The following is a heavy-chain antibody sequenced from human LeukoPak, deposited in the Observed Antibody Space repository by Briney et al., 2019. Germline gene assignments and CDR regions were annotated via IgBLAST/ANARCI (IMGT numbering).Heavy chain of an antibody. V-gene: IGHV1-69*13. CDR2: IIPIFGTA. J-gene: IGHJ6*02. D-gene: IGHD2-8*01. Sequence: SVKVSCKAPGGTFSSYAISWVRQAPGQGLEWMGGIIPIFGTANYAQKFQGRVTITADESTSTAYMELSSLRSEDTAVYYCARSGLYVVRYGMDVWGQGTTVTVSS. CDR1: GGTFSSYA. CDR3: ARSGLYVVRYGMDV.